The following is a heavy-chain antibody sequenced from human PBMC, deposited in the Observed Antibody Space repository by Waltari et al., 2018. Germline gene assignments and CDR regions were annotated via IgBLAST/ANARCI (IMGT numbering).Heavy chain of an antibody. CDR1: GGTFRTYG. Sequence: QIRLVQSGAEVRKPGSSVKVSCKVSGGTFRTYGLNWVRQGPGRGLEWLGRIIPAFGTTKYAQKLQGRVTITADKSTNTAYMELSSLTSEDTALYYCVYDSSVFLFDSWGQGTLVSVSS. CDR3: VYDSSVFLFDS. V-gene: IGHV1-69*13. J-gene: IGHJ4*02. D-gene: IGHD3-22*01. CDR2: IIPAFGTT.